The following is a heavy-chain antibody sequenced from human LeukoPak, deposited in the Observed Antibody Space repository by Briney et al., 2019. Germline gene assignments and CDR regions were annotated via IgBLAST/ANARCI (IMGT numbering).Heavy chain of an antibody. J-gene: IGHJ5*02. CDR1: GGSFSGYY. D-gene: IGHD2-15*01. Sequence: SETLSLTCAVYGGSFSGYYWSWIRQPPGKGLEWIGEINHSGSTNYNPSHKSRVTISVDTSKNQFSLKLSSVTAADTAVYYCARYCSGGSCYSYNWFDPWGQGTLVTVSS. CDR3: ARYCSGGSCYSYNWFDP. V-gene: IGHV4-34*01. CDR2: INHSGST.